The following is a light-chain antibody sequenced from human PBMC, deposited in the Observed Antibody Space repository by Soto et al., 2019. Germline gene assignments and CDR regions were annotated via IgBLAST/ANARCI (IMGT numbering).Light chain of an antibody. Sequence: QSALTQPASVSGSPGQSITISCTGTSSDVGSYNLVSWYQQHPGKAPNLMIYEVSKRPSGVSNRFSGSKSGNTASLTISGLQAEDEADYYCCSYAGSSPYVFGTGTKLTVL. V-gene: IGLV2-23*02. CDR2: EVS. CDR1: SSDVGSYNL. CDR3: CSYAGSSPYV. J-gene: IGLJ1*01.